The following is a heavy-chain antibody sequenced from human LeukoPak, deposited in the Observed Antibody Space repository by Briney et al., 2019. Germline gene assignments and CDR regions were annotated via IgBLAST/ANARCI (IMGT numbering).Heavy chain of an antibody. D-gene: IGHD2-21*01. Sequence: GSLKLSSAASAFTGSNRWMQWARQPPGKGRVWVAGISSDGSRTFYADSVKRRFIISRDNAKNTVYLQMSSLRAEDTAVYYCVRDGMVIPYAFDIWGEGTMVTVSS. CDR3: VRDGMVIPYAFDI. CDR2: ISSDGSRT. V-gene: IGHV3-74*01. CDR1: AFTGSNRW. J-gene: IGHJ3*02.